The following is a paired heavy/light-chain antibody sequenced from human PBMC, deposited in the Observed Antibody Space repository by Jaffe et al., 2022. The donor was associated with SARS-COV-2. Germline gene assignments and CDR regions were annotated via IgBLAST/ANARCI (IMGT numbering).Light chain of an antibody. CDR2: EVS. J-gene: IGKJ4*01. CDR3: MQSIQLPGT. Sequence: DIVMTQTPLSLSVTPGQPASISCKSSQSLLHSDGKTYLYWYLQKPGQPPQLLIYEVSNRFSGVPDRFSGSGSGTDFTLKISRVEAEDVGVYYCMQSIQLPGTFGGGTKVEIK. V-gene: IGKV2D-29*01. CDR1: QSLLHSDGKTY.
Heavy chain of an antibody. CDR2: ISYDGSNK. CDR3: AKDFYDFWSGYSDYYYGMDV. CDR1: GFTFSSYG. D-gene: IGHD3-3*01. J-gene: IGHJ6*02. V-gene: IGHV3-30*18. Sequence: QVQLVESGGGVVQPGRSLRLSCAASGFTFSSYGMHWVRQAPGKGLEWVAVISYDGSNKYYADSVKGRFTISRDNSKNTLYLQMNSLRAEDTAVYYCAKDFYDFWSGYSDYYYGMDVWGQGTTVTVSS.